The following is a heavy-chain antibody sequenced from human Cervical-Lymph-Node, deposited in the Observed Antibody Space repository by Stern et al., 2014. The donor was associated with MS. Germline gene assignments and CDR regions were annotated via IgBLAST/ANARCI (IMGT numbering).Heavy chain of an antibody. CDR2: TYYRSKWYS. J-gene: IGHJ5*02. D-gene: IGHD3-3*01. CDR3: ARERTVSGSYEDWHDP. V-gene: IGHV6-1*01. CDR1: GDSVSSNSAA. Sequence: QVQLQQSGPGLVKPSQTLSLTCAISGDSVSSNSAAWSWVRQSPSRGIEWLGRTYYRSKWYSDYAESVKSRMTINTDTSKNQFSLHLNSVTPEDTALYYCARERTVSGSYEDWHDPWGQGILVTVSS.